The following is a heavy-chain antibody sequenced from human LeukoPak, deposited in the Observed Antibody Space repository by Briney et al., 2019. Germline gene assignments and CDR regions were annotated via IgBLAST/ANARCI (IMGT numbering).Heavy chain of an antibody. CDR3: ARPIVGAIGY. Sequence: KFQGRVTITRDTSASTAYMELSSLRSEDTAVYYCARPIVGAIGYWGQGTLVTVAS. V-gene: IGHV1-3*01. J-gene: IGHJ4*02. D-gene: IGHD1-26*01.